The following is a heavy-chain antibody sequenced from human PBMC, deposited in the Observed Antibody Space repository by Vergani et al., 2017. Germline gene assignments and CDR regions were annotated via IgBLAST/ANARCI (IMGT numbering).Heavy chain of an antibody. Sequence: QVQLQESGPGLVKSSETLSLTCSVSFDSIRNLYCNWIRQPPGKGLEWIGSIHYSENTNYNPSLKTRVTISVDTSKNQLSLTLTSVTAADTAVYYCARSRIYYGAGSPDYWGQGTLVTVSS. J-gene: IGHJ4*02. V-gene: IGHV4-59*11. CDR3: ARSRIYYGAGSPDY. CDR2: IHYSENT. CDR1: FDSIRNLY. D-gene: IGHD3-10*01.